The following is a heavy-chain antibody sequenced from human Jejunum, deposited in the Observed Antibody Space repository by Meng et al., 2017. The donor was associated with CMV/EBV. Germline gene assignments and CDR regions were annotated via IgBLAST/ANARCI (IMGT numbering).Heavy chain of an antibody. CDR1: SHW. J-gene: IGHJ4*02. D-gene: IGHD2-15*01. V-gene: IGHV3-74*01. CDR2: IDGDGSYT. CDR3: ARDAAYCDGGGCYSAYYFDY. Sequence: SHWMHWVRQAPGKGLVWVSRIDGDGSYTNYADSVKGRFTISRDNAKSTLFLEMNSLRVEDTAVYYCARDAAYCDGGGCYSAYYFDYSGQGALVTVSS.